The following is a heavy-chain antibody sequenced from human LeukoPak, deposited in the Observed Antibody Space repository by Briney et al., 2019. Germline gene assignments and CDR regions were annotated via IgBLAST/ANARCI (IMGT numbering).Heavy chain of an antibody. CDR2: IYYSGST. J-gene: IGHJ6*03. CDR3: ARVYGDYHYYYYMDV. V-gene: IGHV4-59*01. D-gene: IGHD4-17*01. CDR1: GGSISSYY. Sequence: SETLSLTCTVSGGSISSYYWSWIRQPPGKGLEWIGYIYYSGSTNYNPSLKSRVTISVDTSKNQFSLKLSSVTAADTAVYYCARVYGDYHYYYYMDVWGKGTTVTVSS.